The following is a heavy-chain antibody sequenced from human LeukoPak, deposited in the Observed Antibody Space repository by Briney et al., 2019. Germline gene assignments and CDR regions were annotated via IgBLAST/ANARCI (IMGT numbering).Heavy chain of an antibody. J-gene: IGHJ4*02. CDR1: GFTFDDYA. CDR3: AKDTYYYGSGSYSRGTF. Sequence: AGGSLRLSCAASGFTFDDYAMHWVRQAPGEGLEWVSGISWNSGSIGYADSVKGRFTISRDNAKNSLYLQMNSLRAEDTALYYCAKDTYYYGSGSYSRGTFWGQGTLVTVSS. V-gene: IGHV3-9*01. D-gene: IGHD3-10*01. CDR2: ISWNSGSI.